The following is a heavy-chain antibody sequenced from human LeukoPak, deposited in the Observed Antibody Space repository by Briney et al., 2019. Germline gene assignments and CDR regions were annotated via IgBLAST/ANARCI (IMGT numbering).Heavy chain of an antibody. CDR1: GGSISSGGYY. CDR3: ARDVTNYLDQ. CDR2: IYHSGST. J-gene: IGHJ4*02. Sequence: SETLSLTCTVSGGSISSGGYYWSWIRQPPGKGLEWIGYIYHSGSTYYNPSLKSRVTISVDRSKNQFSLKLSSVTAADTAVYYCARDVTNYLDQWGQGTLVTVSS. D-gene: IGHD2-21*02. V-gene: IGHV4-30-2*01.